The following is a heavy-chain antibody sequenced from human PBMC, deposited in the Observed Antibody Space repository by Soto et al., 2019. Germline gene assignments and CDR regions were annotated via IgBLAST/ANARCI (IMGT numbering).Heavy chain of an antibody. CDR1: GFTFSTYS. V-gene: IGHV3-48*02. CDR3: ARDNGLAGSFDP. Sequence: EVQLVESGGGLAQPGGSLRLSCAASGFTFSTYSMNWVRQAPGKGLEWVSYISYTSSTIYYADSVKGRFTISRDNAKNSLFLQMNRLRDEDTAVYYCARDNGLAGSFDPWGQGTLVTVSS. D-gene: IGHD2-21*01. CDR2: ISYTSSTI. J-gene: IGHJ5*02.